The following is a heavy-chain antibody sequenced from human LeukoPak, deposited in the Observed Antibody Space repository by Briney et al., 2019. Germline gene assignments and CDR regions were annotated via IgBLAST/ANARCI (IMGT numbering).Heavy chain of an antibody. V-gene: IGHV4-34*01. D-gene: IGHD6-19*01. CDR2: INHSGST. CDR1: GGSFSGYY. CDR3: ARASGWYFSYPFDH. Sequence: PSETLSLTCAVYGGSFSGYYWSWIRQPPGKGLGWIGEINHSGSTNYNPSLKSRVTISVDTSKNQFSLKLSSVTAADTAVYYCARASGWYFSYPFDHWGQGTLVTVSS. J-gene: IGHJ4*02.